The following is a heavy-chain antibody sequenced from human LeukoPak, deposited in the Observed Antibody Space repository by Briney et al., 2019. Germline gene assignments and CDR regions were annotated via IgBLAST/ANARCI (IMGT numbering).Heavy chain of an antibody. Sequence: QSGGSLRLSCAAPGFTVSSNYMSWVRQAPGKGLEWVSVIYSGGSTYYADSVKGRFTISRDNSKNTLYLQMNSLRAEDTAVYYCARDRALHYYDSSGRGGFDYWGQGTLVTVSS. CDR2: IYSGGST. V-gene: IGHV3-66*01. J-gene: IGHJ4*02. CDR1: GFTVSSNY. CDR3: ARDRALHYYDSSGRGGFDY. D-gene: IGHD3-22*01.